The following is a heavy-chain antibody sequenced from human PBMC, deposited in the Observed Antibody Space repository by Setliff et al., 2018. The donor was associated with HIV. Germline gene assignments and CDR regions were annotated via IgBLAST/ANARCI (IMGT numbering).Heavy chain of an antibody. CDR1: GDSISSYY. Sequence: SETLSLTCTVSGDSISSYYWSWIRQPPGKELEWIGYIYSTGDSNYNPSLKSRVTIAVDTSKNQFSLKLTSVTAADTAVYYCARYRRPPYYLDYWGQGTLVTVSS. D-gene: IGHD3-16*02. V-gene: IGHV4-4*09. CDR2: IYSTGDS. J-gene: IGHJ4*02. CDR3: ARYRRPPYYLDY.